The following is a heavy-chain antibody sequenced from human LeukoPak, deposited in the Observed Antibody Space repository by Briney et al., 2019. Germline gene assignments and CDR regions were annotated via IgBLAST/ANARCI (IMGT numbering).Heavy chain of an antibody. CDR1: GFTFNIYG. D-gene: IGHD5-18*01. CDR3: ASETRRGYSYGSPTDGFDI. CDR2: ISSSSSYI. Sequence: GGSLRLSCVVSGFTFNIYGIHWVRQAPGKGLEWVSSISSSSSYIYYADSVKGRFTISRDNAKNSLYLQMNSLRAEDTAVYYCASETRRGYSYGSPTDGFDIWGQGTMVTVSS. V-gene: IGHV3-21*01. J-gene: IGHJ3*02.